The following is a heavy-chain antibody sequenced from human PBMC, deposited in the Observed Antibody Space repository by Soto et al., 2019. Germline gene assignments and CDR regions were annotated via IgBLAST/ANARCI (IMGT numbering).Heavy chain of an antibody. CDR1: GGSLSGHS. D-gene: IGHD1-7*01. CDR3: AREMELTHYYYGMDV. J-gene: IGHJ6*02. Sequence: SLTCAADGGSLSGHSWTWIRQAPGKGLEWIGESNHSGFSNYISSLKSRVSISVDPSKNTLYLQMNSLRAEDTAVYYCAREMELTHYYYGMDVWGQGTTVTVYS. CDR2: SNHSGFS. V-gene: IGHV4-34*01.